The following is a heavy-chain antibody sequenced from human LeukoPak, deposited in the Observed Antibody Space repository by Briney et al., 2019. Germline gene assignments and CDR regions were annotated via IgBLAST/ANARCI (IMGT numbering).Heavy chain of an antibody. J-gene: IGHJ5*02. Sequence: GGSLRLSCTASGFTFGDYAMSWFRQAPGKGLEWVGFIRSKAYGGTTEYAASVKGRFTISRDDSKSIAYLQMNSPKTEDTAVYYCTRSSFDWTDWFDPWGQGTLVTVSS. V-gene: IGHV3-49*03. CDR2: IRSKAYGGTT. D-gene: IGHD3-9*01. CDR3: TRSSFDWTDWFDP. CDR1: GFTFGDYA.